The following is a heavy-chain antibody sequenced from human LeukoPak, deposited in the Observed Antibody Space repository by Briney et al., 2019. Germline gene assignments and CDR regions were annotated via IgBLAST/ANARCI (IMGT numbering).Heavy chain of an antibody. CDR1: GGSFSGYY. D-gene: IGHD6-19*01. Sequence: PSETLSLTCAVYGGSFSGYYWSWIRQPPGKGLEGIGEINHSGSTNYNPSLKSRVTISVDTSKNQFSLKLSSVTAADTAVYYCARVSSGWSDAFDIWGQGTMVTVSS. CDR3: ARVSSGWSDAFDI. CDR2: INHSGST. V-gene: IGHV4-34*01. J-gene: IGHJ3*02.